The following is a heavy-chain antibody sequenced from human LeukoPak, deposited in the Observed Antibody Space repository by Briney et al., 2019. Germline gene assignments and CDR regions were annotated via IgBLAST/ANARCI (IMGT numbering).Heavy chain of an antibody. CDR3: GRDMIPGVIGAFDI. CDR2: IYYSGST. Sequence: SETLSLTCTVSGGSISSSSYYWGWIRQPPGKGLEWIGSIYYSGSTYYNPSLKSRVTISVDTSKNQFSLKLRSVTAADTAVYYCGRDMIPGVIGAFDIWGQGTMVTVSS. J-gene: IGHJ3*02. CDR1: GGSISSSSYY. V-gene: IGHV4-39*07. D-gene: IGHD3-10*01.